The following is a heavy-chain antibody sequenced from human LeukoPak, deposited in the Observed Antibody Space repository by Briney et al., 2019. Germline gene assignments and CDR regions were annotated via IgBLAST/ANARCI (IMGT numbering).Heavy chain of an antibody. CDR2: ISFSSSDI. V-gene: IGHV3-21*01. CDR1: GFTFSSYS. Sequence: GGSLRLSCAASGFTFSSYSMNWVRQAPGKGLEWVSSISFSSSDIYYADSVKGRFTISRGNAKNSLYLQMNSLRAEDTAVYYCARAGYCSGGSCLNCFDPWGQGTLVTVSS. CDR3: ARAGYCSGGSCLNCFDP. J-gene: IGHJ5*02. D-gene: IGHD2-15*01.